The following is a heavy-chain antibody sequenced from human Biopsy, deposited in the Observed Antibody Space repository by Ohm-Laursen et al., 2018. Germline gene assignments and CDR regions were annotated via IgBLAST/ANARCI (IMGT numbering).Heavy chain of an antibody. D-gene: IGHD4-11*01. CDR3: ARDSGILNYGNFKYYHYYGMDV. Sequence: TLTLTCAVSGDSVTKYYWSWIRQPPGKGLEWIGHIYYSVMANYNPSLQSRVSISVDTSRNQVSLTLSSVTAADTAVYYCARDSGILNYGNFKYYHYYGMDVWGQGTKVTVSS. CDR2: IYYSVMA. V-gene: IGHV4-59*02. CDR1: GDSVTKYY. J-gene: IGHJ6*02.